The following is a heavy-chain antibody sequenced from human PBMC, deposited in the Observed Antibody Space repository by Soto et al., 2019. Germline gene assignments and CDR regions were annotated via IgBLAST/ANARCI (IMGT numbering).Heavy chain of an antibody. CDR2: IYYSGST. D-gene: IGHD3-10*01. J-gene: IGHJ6*02. CDR3: ARIRITMVRGVIANYYYYGMDV. V-gene: IGHV4-61*01. CDR1: GGSVSSGRYY. Sequence: SETLSLTCTASGGSVSSGRYYWSWIRQPPGKGLEWIGYIYYSGSTNYNPSLKSRVTISVDTSKNKFSLKLISVTAADTAVYYFARIRITMVRGVIANYYYYGMDVWGQGTTVTVSS.